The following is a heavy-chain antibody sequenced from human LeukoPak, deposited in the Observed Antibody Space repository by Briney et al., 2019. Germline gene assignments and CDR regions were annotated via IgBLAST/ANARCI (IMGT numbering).Heavy chain of an antibody. V-gene: IGHV3-7*01. J-gene: IGHJ3*02. CDR2: IEQDGSQE. CDR1: GFTFSNYW. D-gene: IGHD1-14*01. Sequence: GGSLRLSCAASGFTFSNYWMSWVRQAPGRGLEWVANIEQDGSQEYYVDSVKGRFTISRDNATHSLYLQMNSLRAEDTAVYYCAREGNRRAFDIWGQGTMVTVSS. CDR3: AREGNRRAFDI.